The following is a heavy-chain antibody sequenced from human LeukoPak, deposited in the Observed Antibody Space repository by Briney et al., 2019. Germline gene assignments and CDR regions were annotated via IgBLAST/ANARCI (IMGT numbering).Heavy chain of an antibody. D-gene: IGHD3-16*01. CDR2: INHNGNVN. CDR1: GFTFSSYW. CDR3: ARGGGLDA. J-gene: IGHJ6*02. Sequence: PTGGSLRLSCAASGFTFSSYWMNWARQAPGKGLEWVASINHNGNVNYYVDSVKGRFTISRDNAKNSLYLQMSNLRAEDTAVYFCARGGGLDAWGQGATVTVSS. V-gene: IGHV3-7*03.